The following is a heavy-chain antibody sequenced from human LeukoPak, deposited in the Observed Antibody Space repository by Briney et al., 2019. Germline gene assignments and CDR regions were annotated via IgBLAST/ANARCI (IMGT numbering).Heavy chain of an antibody. V-gene: IGHV4-34*01. CDR3: ARWGLGVYYDILTGYPRHGMDV. D-gene: IGHD3-9*01. CDR2: TNHSGST. Sequence: PSETLSLTCAVYGGSFSGYYWSWIRQPPGKGLEWIGETNHSGSTNYNPSLKSRVTISVDTSKNQFSLKLSSVTAADTAVYYCARWGLGVYYDILTGYPRHGMDVWGQGTTVTVSS. CDR1: GGSFSGYY. J-gene: IGHJ6*02.